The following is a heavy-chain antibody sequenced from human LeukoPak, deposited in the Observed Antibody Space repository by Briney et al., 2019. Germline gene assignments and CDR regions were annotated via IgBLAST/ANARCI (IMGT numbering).Heavy chain of an antibody. J-gene: IGHJ4*02. Sequence: PSETLSLTCTVSGGSISSSSYYWGWIRQPPGKGLEWIGSIYYSGSTYYNPSLKSRVTISVDTSKNQFSLKLSSVTAADTAVYYCAKARDRQEAPPGDYFAYWGRETLVTVSS. CDR3: AKARDRQEAPPGDYFAY. CDR1: GGSISSSSYY. D-gene: IGHD1-14*01. V-gene: IGHV4-39*07. CDR2: IYYSGST.